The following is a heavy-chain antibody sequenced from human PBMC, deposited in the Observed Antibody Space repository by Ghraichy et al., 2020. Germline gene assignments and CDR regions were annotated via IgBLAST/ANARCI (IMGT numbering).Heavy chain of an antibody. V-gene: IGHV1-46*01. Sequence: ASVKVSCKASGYTFTSYYMHWVRQAPGQGLEWMGIINPSGGSANSAQKFQGRVTMTRDTSTSTVYMELSSLRSEDTAVYYCARDVGSGDSHPANWFDPWGQGTLVTVSS. CDR1: GYTFTSYY. J-gene: IGHJ5*02. D-gene: IGHD3-10*01. CDR3: ARDVGSGDSHPANWFDP. CDR2: INPSGGSA.